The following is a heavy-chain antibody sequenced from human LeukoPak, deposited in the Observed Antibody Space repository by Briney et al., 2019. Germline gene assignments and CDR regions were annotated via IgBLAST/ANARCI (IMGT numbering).Heavy chain of an antibody. J-gene: IGHJ5*02. CDR1: GGSFSGYY. CDR3: ARVRHNYDYVWGSYRSSWFDP. CDR2: INHNGST. Sequence: SETLSLTCAVYGGSFSGYYWSWIRQPPGKGLEWIGEINHNGSTNYNPSLKSRVTISVDTSKNQFSLKLSSVTAADTAVYYCARVRHNYDYVWGSYRSSWFDPWGQGTLVTVSS. V-gene: IGHV4-34*01. D-gene: IGHD3-16*02.